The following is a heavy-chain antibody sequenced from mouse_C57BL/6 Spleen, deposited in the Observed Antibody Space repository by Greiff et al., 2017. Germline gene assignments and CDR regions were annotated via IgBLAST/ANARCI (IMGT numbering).Heavy chain of an antibody. V-gene: IGHV1-55*01. J-gene: IGHJ3*01. CDR2: IYPGSGST. CDR1: GYTFTSYW. D-gene: IGHD1-1*01. CDR3: ARWGRYGSSSFFGAY. Sequence: VQLQQPGAELVKPGASVKMSCKASGYTFTSYWITWVKQRPGQGLEWIGDIYPGSGSTNYNEKFKSKATLTVDTSSSTAYMQLSSLTSEDSAVYYCARWGRYGSSSFFGAYWGQGTLVTVSA.